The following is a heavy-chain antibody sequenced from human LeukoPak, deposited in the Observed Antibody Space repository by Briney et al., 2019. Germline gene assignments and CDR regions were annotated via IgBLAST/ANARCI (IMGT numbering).Heavy chain of an antibody. CDR1: GFTFSSYA. CDR3: AKQDGYSYGSVDY. CDR2: ISGSGGST. J-gene: IGHJ4*02. D-gene: IGHD5-18*01. V-gene: IGHV3-23*01. Sequence: GGSLGLSCAASGFTFSSYAMGWVRQAPGKGLEWVSGISGSGGSTHYADSVKGRFTISRDNSKNTLYLQMNSLRAEDTAVYYCAKQDGYSYGSVDYWGQGTLVTVSS.